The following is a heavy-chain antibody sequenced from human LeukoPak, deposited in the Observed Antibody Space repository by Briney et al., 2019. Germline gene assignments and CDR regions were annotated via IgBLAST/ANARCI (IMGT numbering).Heavy chain of an antibody. CDR1: GASISTHLW. CDR2: IVHAGST. V-gene: IGHV4-4*02. Sequence: SETLSLTCAVSGASISTHLWWGWVRQPPGKGLEWVGEIVHAGSTNYNPSLKSRVTISVDTSKNQFSLKLISVTAADTAVYYCARGSGSYLHWYFDLWGRGTLVTVSS. J-gene: IGHJ2*01. D-gene: IGHD1-26*01. CDR3: ARGSGSYLHWYFDL.